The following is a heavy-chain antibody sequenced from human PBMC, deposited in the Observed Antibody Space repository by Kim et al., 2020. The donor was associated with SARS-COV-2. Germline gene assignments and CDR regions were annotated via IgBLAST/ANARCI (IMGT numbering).Heavy chain of an antibody. V-gene: IGHV4-59*01. J-gene: IGHJ4*02. Sequence: SETLSLTCTVSGGSISSYYWSWIRQPPGKGLEWIGYIYYSGSTNYNPSLKSRVTISVDTSKNQFSLKLSSVTAADTAVYYCARDGSGYSYGNFDYWGQGTLVTVSS. CDR2: IYYSGST. CDR1: GGSISSYY. CDR3: ARDGSGYSYGNFDY. D-gene: IGHD5-18*01.